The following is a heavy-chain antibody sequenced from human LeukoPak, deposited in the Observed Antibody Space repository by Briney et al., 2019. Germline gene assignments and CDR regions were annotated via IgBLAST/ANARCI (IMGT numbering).Heavy chain of an antibody. V-gene: IGHV5-51*01. J-gene: IGHJ5*02. CDR1: GYSFTSYW. CDR2: IYPDDSGT. D-gene: IGHD2-21*02. CDR3: ARPYCGGDCP. Sequence: GESLKISCKGSGYSFTSYWIGWVRQMPGKGLEWMGIIYPDDSGTRYSPSFQGLVTISVDKSISTAYLQWSSLEASDTAMYYCARPYCGGDCPWGQGTLVTVSS.